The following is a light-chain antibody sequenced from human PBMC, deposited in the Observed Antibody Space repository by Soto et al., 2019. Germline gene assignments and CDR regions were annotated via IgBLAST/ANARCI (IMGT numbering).Light chain of an antibody. CDR2: GNI. CDR1: SSNIGAGYD. J-gene: IGLJ3*02. V-gene: IGLV1-40*01. CDR3: AAWDDSLSGWV. Sequence: QSVLTQPPSVSGAPGQRVTISCTGSSSNIGAGYDVHWYQQRPGTAPKLLIFGNINRPSGVPDRFSGSKSGTSASLAISGLRSEDEADYYCAAWDDSLSGWVFGGGTQLTVL.